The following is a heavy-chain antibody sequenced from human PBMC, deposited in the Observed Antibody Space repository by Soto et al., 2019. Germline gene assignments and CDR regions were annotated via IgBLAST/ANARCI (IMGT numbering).Heavy chain of an antibody. CDR3: VRSVRLGELLT. J-gene: IGHJ4*02. CDR2: IYKGGGT. CDR1: GFTVSSTY. Sequence: EVQLVESGGGLIQPGGSLRLSCAASGFTVSSTYMNWVRQAPGAGLEWVSLIYKGGGTNYADSVKGRFTVFRDNSRNTLYLHMKSLRAEDTAMYYCVRSVRLGELLTWGQGTLVTVSS. D-gene: IGHD3-16*01. V-gene: IGHV3-53*01.